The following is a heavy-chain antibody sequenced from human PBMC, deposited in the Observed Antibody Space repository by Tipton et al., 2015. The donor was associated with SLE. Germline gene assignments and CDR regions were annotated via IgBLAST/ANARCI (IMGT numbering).Heavy chain of an antibody. D-gene: IGHD3-3*01. CDR3: ARGILEWPEY. CDR2: INYSGNT. V-gene: IGHV4-34*01. Sequence: TLSLTCGVSGGPFNGFLWTWFRQPPGKGLEWIGEINYSGNTNYNPSLKSRVSMSIDRTKEQFSLRLNSVTAADTAVYYCARGILEWPEYWGQGTLLTVSS. J-gene: IGHJ4*02. CDR1: GGPFNGFL.